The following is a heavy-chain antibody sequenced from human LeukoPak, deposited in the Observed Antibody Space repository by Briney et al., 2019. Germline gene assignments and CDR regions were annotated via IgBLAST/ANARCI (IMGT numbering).Heavy chain of an antibody. CDR3: ANIPPGRYCSNGVCYS. D-gene: IGHD2-8*01. Sequence: ASVKVSCKASGYTFTSFGISWVRQAPGQGLEWMGGIIPIFGTANYAQKFQGRVTITADESTSTAYMELSSLRSEGTAVYYCANIPPGRYCSNGVCYSWGQGTLVTVSS. CDR1: GYTFTSFG. V-gene: IGHV1-69*13. J-gene: IGHJ4*02. CDR2: IIPIFGTA.